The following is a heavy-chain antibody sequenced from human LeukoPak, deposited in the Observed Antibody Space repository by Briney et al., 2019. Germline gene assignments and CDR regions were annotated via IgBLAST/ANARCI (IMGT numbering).Heavy chain of an antibody. CDR1: GFTVSSNY. D-gene: IGHD5-18*01. CDR3: ARLSDTALAFEI. CDR2: IYSGGST. V-gene: IGHV3-53*01. J-gene: IGHJ3*02. Sequence: GGSLRLSCAASGFTVSSNYMSWVRQAPGKGLEWVSVIYSGGSTYYADSVKGRFTISRDNSKNTLYLQMNSLRAEDTAVYYCARLSDTALAFEIWGQGTMVTVSS.